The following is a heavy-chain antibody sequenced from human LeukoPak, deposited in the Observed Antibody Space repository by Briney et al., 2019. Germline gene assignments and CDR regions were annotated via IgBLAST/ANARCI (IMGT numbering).Heavy chain of an antibody. CDR3: ARGMGYSYGHPQGAFDI. CDR2: MSAYNCKT. CDR1: GYSFTSYG. D-gene: IGHD5-18*01. J-gene: IGHJ3*02. V-gene: IGHV1-18*01. Sequence: ASVKVSCKASGYSFTSYGFNWVRQAPGQGLEWMGWMSAYNCKTNYAHSLQGGVTVTADTSTSTAYMELRSLRSEDTAVYYCARGMGYSYGHPQGAFDIWGQGTMVTVSS.